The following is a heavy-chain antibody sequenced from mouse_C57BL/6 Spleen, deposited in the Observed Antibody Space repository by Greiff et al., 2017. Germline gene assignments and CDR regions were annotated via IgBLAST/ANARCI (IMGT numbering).Heavy chain of an antibody. Sequence: QVQLKESGPGILQPSQTLRLTCSFSGFSLSTFGMGVGWIRQPSGKGLEWLAHIWWDDAKYYNPALKSRPTISKDTSKNQVFLKIANVDTADTATYCCARIYCSSYYAMDYWGQGTSVTASS. D-gene: IGHD1-1*01. V-gene: IGHV8-8*01. J-gene: IGHJ4*01. CDR1: GFSLSTFGMG. CDR3: ARIYCSSYYAMDY. CDR2: IWWDDAK.